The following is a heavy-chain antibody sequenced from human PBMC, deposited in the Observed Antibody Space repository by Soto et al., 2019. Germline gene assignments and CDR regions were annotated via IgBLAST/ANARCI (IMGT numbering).Heavy chain of an antibody. CDR2: IGVSSDA. CDR1: GFTFSSYA. CDR3: AKNYFFDS. J-gene: IGHJ4*02. Sequence: GSLRLSCAASGFTFSSYAMSWARQAPGKGLEWVSSIGVSSDAYYADSVKGRFTISRDNSRNTLYLQMKSLRAEDTALYYCAKNYFFDSWGQGTLVTVSS. V-gene: IGHV3-23*01.